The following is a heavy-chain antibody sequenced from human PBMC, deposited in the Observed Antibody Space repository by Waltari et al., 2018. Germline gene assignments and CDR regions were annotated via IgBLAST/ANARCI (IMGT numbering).Heavy chain of an antibody. CDR3: ARVRASGGNSAFDI. J-gene: IGHJ3*02. CDR1: GYNFRPYG. V-gene: IGHV1-18*01. CDR2: IKPYNGNT. Sequence: QGQLLQSGAEVKKPGASVTVSCKASGYNFRPYGISWVRQAPGQGLEWMGWIKPYNGNTNDAQRVQDRVTLTTDTSTSTAYMELRSLTSADTAVYYCARVRASGGNSAFDIWGQGTMVTVSS. D-gene: IGHD1-1*01.